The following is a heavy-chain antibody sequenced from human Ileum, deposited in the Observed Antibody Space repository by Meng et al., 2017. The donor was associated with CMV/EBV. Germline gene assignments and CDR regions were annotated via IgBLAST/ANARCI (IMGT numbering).Heavy chain of an antibody. J-gene: IGHJ6*02. Sequence: ASVKVSCKASGYTFTSYGISWVRQAPGQGLEWMGWISAYNGNTNYAQKLQGRVTMTTDTSTSTAYMELRSLRSDDTAVYYCAREAYYDFWSGYPNYYYYYGMDVWGQGTTVTVSS. D-gene: IGHD3-3*01. CDR2: ISAYNGNT. CDR3: AREAYYDFWSGYPNYYYYYGMDV. V-gene: IGHV1-18*01. CDR1: GYTFTSYG.